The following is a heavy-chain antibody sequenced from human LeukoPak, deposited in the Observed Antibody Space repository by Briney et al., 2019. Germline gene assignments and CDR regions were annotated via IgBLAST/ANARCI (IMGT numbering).Heavy chain of an antibody. CDR1: GGPISSYY. V-gene: IGHV4-34*01. CDR3: ARGPNDSSGYYYYYYYMDV. Sequence: ASETLSLTCTVSGGPISSYYWSWIRQPPGKGLEWIGEINHSGSTNYNPSLKSRVTISVDTSKNQFSLKLSSVTAADTAVYYCARGPNDSSGYYYYYYYMDVWGKGTTVTVSS. CDR2: INHSGST. J-gene: IGHJ6*03. D-gene: IGHD3-22*01.